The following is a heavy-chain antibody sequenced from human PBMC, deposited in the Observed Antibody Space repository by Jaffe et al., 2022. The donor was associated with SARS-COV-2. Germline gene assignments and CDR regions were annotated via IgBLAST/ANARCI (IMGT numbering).Heavy chain of an antibody. Sequence: EVQLVESGGGLVQPGGSLRLSCAASGFTFSIYWLSWVRQAPGKGLEWVANIKQDGSEKNYVDSVKGRFTISRDNAKNSLYLQMNSLRAEDTAVYYCARADRDGDNGILYFQHWGQGTLVSVSS. CDR3: ARADRDGDNGILYFQH. D-gene: IGHD1-26*01. V-gene: IGHV3-7*04. CDR1: GFTFSIYW. CDR2: IKQDGSEK. J-gene: IGHJ1*01.